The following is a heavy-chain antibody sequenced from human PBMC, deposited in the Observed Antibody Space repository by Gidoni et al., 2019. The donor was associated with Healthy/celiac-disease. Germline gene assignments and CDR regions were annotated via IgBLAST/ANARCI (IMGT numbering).Heavy chain of an antibody. D-gene: IGHD3-22*01. CDR2: ISYDGSNK. V-gene: IGHV3-30-3*01. J-gene: IGHJ4*02. Sequence: QVQLVESGGGVVQPGRSLRLSCAASGFTFSSYAMHWVRQAPGKGLEWVAVISYDGSNKYYADSVKGRFTISRDNSKNTLYLQMNSLRAEDTAVYYCARGSHYYDSSGYYPGYFDYWGQGTLVTVSS. CDR3: ARGSHYYDSSGYYPGYFDY. CDR1: GFTFSSYA.